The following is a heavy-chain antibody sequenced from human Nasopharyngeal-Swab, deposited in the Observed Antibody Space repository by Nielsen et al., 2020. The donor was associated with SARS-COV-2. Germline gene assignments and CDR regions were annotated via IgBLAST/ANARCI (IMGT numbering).Heavy chain of an antibody. V-gene: IGHV3-21*01. CDR2: ISSSSSYI. Sequence: GESLKISCAASGFTFSSYSMNWVRQAPGKGLEWVSSISSSSSYIYYADSVKGRFTISRDNAKNSLYLQMNSLRAEDTAVYYCARARYYDILTEFSLGGMDVWGQGTTVTVSS. CDR1: GFTFSSYS. D-gene: IGHD3-9*01. CDR3: ARARYYDILTEFSLGGMDV. J-gene: IGHJ6*02.